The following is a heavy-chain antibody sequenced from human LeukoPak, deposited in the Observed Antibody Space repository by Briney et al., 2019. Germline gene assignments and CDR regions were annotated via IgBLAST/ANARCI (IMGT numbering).Heavy chain of an antibody. CDR1: GGSISSGDYY. D-gene: IGHD3-3*01. CDR3: ARGTYDFWSGYHDAFDI. CDR2: IYYSGST. J-gene: IGHJ3*02. V-gene: IGHV4-30-4*01. Sequence: SQTLSLTCTVSGGSISSGDYYWSWIRQPPGKGLEWIGYIYYSGSTYYNPSLKRRVTISVDTSKSQFSLKLSSVTAADTAVYYCARGTYDFWSGYHDAFDIWGQGTMVTVSS.